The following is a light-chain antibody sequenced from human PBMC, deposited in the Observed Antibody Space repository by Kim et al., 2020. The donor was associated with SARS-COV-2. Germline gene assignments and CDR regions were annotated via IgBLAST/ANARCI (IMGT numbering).Light chain of an antibody. Sequence: ASVVDRVTITCRASQSISSYLNWYQQKPGKAPKLLIYAASSLQSGVPSRFSGSGSGTDFTLTISSLQPEDFATYYCQQSYSTLPYSFGQGPKLEI. CDR3: QQSYSTLPYS. J-gene: IGKJ2*01. CDR2: AAS. V-gene: IGKV1-39*01. CDR1: QSISSY.